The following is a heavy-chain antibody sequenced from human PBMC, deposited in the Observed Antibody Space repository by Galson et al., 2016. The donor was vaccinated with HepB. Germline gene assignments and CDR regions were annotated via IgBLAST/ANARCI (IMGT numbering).Heavy chain of an antibody. Sequence: SLRLSCAASGFTFSDYYMSWIRQAPGKGLEWVSYISSSSSDTHYADSVKGRFTISRDNAKNSLYLQMNSLRAEDTAVYYCARLGGDYDFWRGYYSPRFFDYWGQGTLVTVSS. V-gene: IGHV3-11*06. D-gene: IGHD3-3*01. J-gene: IGHJ4*02. CDR3: ARLGGDYDFWRGYYSPRFFDY. CDR2: ISSSSSDT. CDR1: GFTFSDYY.